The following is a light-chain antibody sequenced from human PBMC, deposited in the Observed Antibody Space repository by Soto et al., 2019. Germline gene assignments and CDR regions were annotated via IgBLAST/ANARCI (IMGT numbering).Light chain of an antibody. Sequence: VQMAQSPSTLSASVGGRVTITCRASQSVSTRLAWYQQKSGKAPKVLIYDASSWAGGVPSRFTGTGSGTEFTLTTSSVQPDDSATYCCQHYSVYWTFGQGTKVDIK. CDR2: DAS. J-gene: IGKJ1*01. CDR1: QSVSTR. CDR3: QHYSVYWT. V-gene: IGKV1-5*01.